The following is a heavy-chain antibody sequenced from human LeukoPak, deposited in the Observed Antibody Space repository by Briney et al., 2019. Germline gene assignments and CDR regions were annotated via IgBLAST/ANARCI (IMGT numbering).Heavy chain of an antibody. Sequence: GGSLRLSCAASGFTFSSYAMHWVRQAPGKGLEWVAVISYDGSNKYYADSVKGRFTISRDNSKNTLYLQMNSLRAEDTAVYYCARGVGSSWYDVRLGGQIDPWGQGTLVTVSS. CDR2: ISYDGSNK. CDR1: GFTFSSYA. V-gene: IGHV3-30*04. CDR3: ARGVGSSWYDVRLGGQIDP. D-gene: IGHD6-13*01. J-gene: IGHJ5*02.